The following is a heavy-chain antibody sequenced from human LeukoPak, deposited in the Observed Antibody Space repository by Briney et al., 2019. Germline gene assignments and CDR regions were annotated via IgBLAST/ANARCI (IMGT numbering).Heavy chain of an antibody. V-gene: IGHV4-59*08. CDR2: IYYSGST. CDR3: ARFIVGATTSWFDP. J-gene: IGHJ5*02. CDR1: GGSISSYY. Sequence: PSETLSLTCTVSGGSISSYYWSWIRQPQGKGLEWIGYIYYSGSTNYNPSLKSRVTISVDTSKNQFSLKLSSVTAADTAVYYCARFIVGATTSWFDPWGQGTLVTVSS. D-gene: IGHD1-26*01.